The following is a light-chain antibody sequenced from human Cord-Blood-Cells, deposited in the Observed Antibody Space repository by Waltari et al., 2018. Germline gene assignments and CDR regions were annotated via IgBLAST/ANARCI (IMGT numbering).Light chain of an antibody. CDR3: QQYGSSPYT. CDR1: QSVSSSY. CDR2: GAS. Sequence: EIGLTQSPGTLSLSPGESATLSCRASQSVSSSYLAWYQQKPGQAPRLLIYGASSRATGIPDRFSGSGSGTDFTLTISRLEPEDFAVYYCQQYGSSPYTFGQGTKLEIK. J-gene: IGKJ2*01. V-gene: IGKV3-20*01.